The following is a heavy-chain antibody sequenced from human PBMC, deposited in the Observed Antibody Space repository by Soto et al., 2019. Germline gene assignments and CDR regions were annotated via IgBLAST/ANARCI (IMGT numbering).Heavy chain of an antibody. CDR1: GGTFDNFI. V-gene: IGHV1-69*01. Sequence: QVQLVQSGAEVKEPGSSVRVSCKASGGTFDNFIMNWERQTPGQGLEWMGGIVPMLGTPTYAEKFKGRVTISATGSTRTKYMAMTSLSSEDTAIYYCARNGNYSSSLCQYSGMDVWGQGTTVTVSS. D-gene: IGHD1-26*01. J-gene: IGHJ6*02. CDR3: ARNGNYSSSLCQYSGMDV. CDR2: IVPMLGTP.